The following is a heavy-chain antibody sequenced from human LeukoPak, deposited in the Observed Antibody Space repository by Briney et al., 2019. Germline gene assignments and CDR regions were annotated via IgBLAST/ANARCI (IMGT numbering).Heavy chain of an antibody. CDR3: AFQYYDGSGYYHFFDY. V-gene: IGHV1-69*01. CDR1: GGTFSSYA. J-gene: IGHJ4*02. D-gene: IGHD3-22*01. Sequence: ASVKVSCKASGGTFSSYAISWVRQAPGQGLEWMGGIIPIFGTANYAQKFQGRVTITADESTSTAYMELSSLRSEDTAVYYCAFQYYDGSGYYHFFDYWGQGTLVTVSS. CDR2: IIPIFGTA.